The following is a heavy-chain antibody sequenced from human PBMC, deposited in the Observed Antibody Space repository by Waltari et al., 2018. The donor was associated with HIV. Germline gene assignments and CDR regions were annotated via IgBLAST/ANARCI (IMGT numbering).Heavy chain of an antibody. V-gene: IGHV1-2*06. D-gene: IGHD2-2*02. CDR2: INPNSGGT. J-gene: IGHJ3*02. CDR1: GYTFTGYY. CDR3: ARPLGYCSSTSCYRWSAFDI. Sequence: QVQLVQSGAEVKKPGASVKVSCKASGYTFTGYYMHWVRQAPGQGLEWMGRINPNSGGTNYAQKFQGRVTMTRDTSISTAYMELSRLRSDDTAVYYCARPLGYCSSTSCYRWSAFDIWGQGTMVTVSS.